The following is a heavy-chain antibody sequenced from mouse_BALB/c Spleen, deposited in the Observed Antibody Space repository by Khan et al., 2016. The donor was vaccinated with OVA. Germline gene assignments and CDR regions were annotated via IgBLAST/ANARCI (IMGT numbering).Heavy chain of an antibody. D-gene: IGHD2-9*01. J-gene: IGHJ2*01. V-gene: IGHV3-2*02. Sequence: EVQLQESGPGLVKPSQSLSLTCTVTGYSITSDYAWNWIRQFPGNKLEWMGYISYSGSTSYNPSLKSRISITRDTSKNQFFLQLNSVTTEDTATYYWARAYEGYSFDYWGQGTTLTVSS. CDR3: ARAYEGYSFDY. CDR1: GYSITSDYA. CDR2: ISYSGST.